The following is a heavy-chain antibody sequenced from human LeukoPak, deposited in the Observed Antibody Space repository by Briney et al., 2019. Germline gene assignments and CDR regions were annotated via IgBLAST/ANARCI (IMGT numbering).Heavy chain of an antibody. CDR2: ISGSGGST. J-gene: IGHJ4*02. D-gene: IGHD6-19*01. Sequence: GGSLRLSCAASGFTFSNFGMNWVRQAPGKGLEWVSAISGSGGSTYYADSVKGRFTISRDNSKNTLYLQMNSLRAEDTAVYYCAKNPRYSSGWYYFDYWGQGTLVTVSS. CDR1: GFTFSNFG. CDR3: AKNPRYSSGWYYFDY. V-gene: IGHV3-23*01.